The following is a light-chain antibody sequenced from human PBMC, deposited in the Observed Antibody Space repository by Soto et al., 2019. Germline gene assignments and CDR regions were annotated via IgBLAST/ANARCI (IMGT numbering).Light chain of an antibody. CDR2: GAS. CDR1: QSVSSSY. V-gene: IGKV3-20*01. CDR3: QQYNQWPIT. Sequence: EIVLTQSPGTLSLSPGDRATLSCRASQSVSSSYLALYQQKPGQAPSLLIYGASSRATGIPDRFSGSGSETDFTLTISRLEPEDFAVYYCQQYNQWPITFGQGTRLEIK. J-gene: IGKJ5*01.